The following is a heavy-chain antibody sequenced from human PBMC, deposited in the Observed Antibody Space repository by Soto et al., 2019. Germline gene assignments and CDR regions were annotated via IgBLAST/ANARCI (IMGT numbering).Heavy chain of an antibody. CDR1: GASISSGGYY. CDR2: IYYSGST. D-gene: IGHD3-22*01. V-gene: IGHV4-31*03. Sequence: SETLSLTCTVSGASISSGGYYWSWIRQHPGKGLEWIGYIYYSGSTYYNPSLKSRVTISVDTSKNQFSLKLSSVTAADTAVYYCARDLMYYDSSGHFDYWGQGTLVTVLL. CDR3: ARDLMYYDSSGHFDY. J-gene: IGHJ4*02.